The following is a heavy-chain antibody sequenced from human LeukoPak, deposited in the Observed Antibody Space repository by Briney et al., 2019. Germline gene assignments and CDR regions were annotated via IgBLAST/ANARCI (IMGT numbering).Heavy chain of an antibody. J-gene: IGHJ2*01. CDR2: ISGSGGST. D-gene: IGHD1-26*01. CDR3: AKAGGYYDPRDWYFDL. V-gene: IGHV3-23*01. Sequence: GGSLRLSCAASGFTFSSYAMSWVRQAPGKGLEWVSAISGSGGSTYYADSVKGRFTISRDNSKNTLYLQMNSLRAEDTAVYYCAKAGGYYDPRDWYFDLWGRGTLVTVSS. CDR1: GFTFSSYA.